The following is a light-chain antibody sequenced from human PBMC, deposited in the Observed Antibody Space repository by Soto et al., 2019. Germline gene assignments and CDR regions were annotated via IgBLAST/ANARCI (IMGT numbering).Light chain of an antibody. CDR2: RDS. Sequence: SYELTQPLSVSVALGQTARITCGGNNIGSKNVHWYQQKPGQAPVLVIYRDSNRPSGIPERFSGSNSGNTATLTISRAQAGDEADYYCQVWDSSTVFNWVFGGGTKVTVL. CDR1: NIGSKN. J-gene: IGLJ3*02. V-gene: IGLV3-9*01. CDR3: QVWDSSTVFNWV.